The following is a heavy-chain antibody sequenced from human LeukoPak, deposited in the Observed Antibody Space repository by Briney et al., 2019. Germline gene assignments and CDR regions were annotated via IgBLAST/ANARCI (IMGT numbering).Heavy chain of an antibody. J-gene: IGHJ4*02. D-gene: IGHD3-3*01. CDR1: GYTFTSYA. CDR3: GREDTLMDFWSGYSDY. CDR2: ISTYYGHT. V-gene: IGHV1-18*01. Sequence: PSVKLSCKASGYTFTSYAVSCVRQAPGQGLEWLGWISTYYGHTNCAQKLQGRVTMTTDTSTTTAYMELRSLRSEDRVVYYCGREDTLMDFWSGYSDYWDQGTLVTVSS.